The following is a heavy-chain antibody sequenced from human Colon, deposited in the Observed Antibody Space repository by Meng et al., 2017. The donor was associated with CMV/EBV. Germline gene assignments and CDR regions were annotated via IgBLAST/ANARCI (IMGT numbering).Heavy chain of an antibody. Sequence: QVQMVVSGAGVKKPGASGTVACKASGYTFTPYYMHWVRQAPGQGLEWVGCMLPKTGALDYAQKFRGRITLTTDTSITTAYMELSGLTSDDTAVYYCIRENWYYDYWGLGTLVTVSS. CDR3: IRENWYYDY. J-gene: IGHJ4*02. CDR1: GYTFTPYY. V-gene: IGHV1-2*02. D-gene: IGHD1-1*01. CDR2: MLPKTGAL.